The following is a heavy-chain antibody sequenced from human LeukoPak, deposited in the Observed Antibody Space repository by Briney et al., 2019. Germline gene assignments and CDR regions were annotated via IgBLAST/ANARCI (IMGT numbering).Heavy chain of an antibody. J-gene: IGHJ6*02. CDR1: GGSLSGYY. V-gene: IGHV4-34*01. CDR3: ARYCSSTSCSAHYYYYGMDV. D-gene: IGHD2-2*01. Sequence: KPAETLSLTCAVYGGSLSGYYWGWIRQPPGKGREGIGEMNQSGTTNYNPSLNSRVTISVDTSKNQFSLNLSSVPAADPAVYYCARYCSSTSCSAHYYYYGMDVWGQGTTVTVSS. CDR2: MNQSGTT.